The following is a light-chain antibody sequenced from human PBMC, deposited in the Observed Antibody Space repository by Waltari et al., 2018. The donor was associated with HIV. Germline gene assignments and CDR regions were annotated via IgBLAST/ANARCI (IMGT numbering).Light chain of an antibody. J-gene: IGKJ2*01. Sequence: EIVLTQSPATLSLSPGERATLSCRASQSVSDYLAWYQQKPGQAPRLLIYDANNRATGIPARFSGSGSGTDFTLTISSLEPEDFAVYYCHQYNKWPMYTFGQGTKLETK. CDR2: DAN. CDR3: HQYNKWPMYT. V-gene: IGKV3-11*01. CDR1: QSVSDY.